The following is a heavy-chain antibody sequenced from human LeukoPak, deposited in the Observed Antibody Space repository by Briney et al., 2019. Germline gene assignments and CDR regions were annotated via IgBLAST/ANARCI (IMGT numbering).Heavy chain of an antibody. CDR1: GFTFSSYS. V-gene: IGHV3-21*01. D-gene: IGHD1-26*01. CDR3: ARDREGATLNDAFDI. Sequence: PGGSLRLSCAASGFTFSSYSMNWVRQAPGKGLEWVSSISSSSSYICYADSVKGRFTISRDNAKNSLYLQMNSLRAEDTAVYYCARDREGATLNDAFDIWGQGTMVTVSS. CDR2: ISSSSSYI. J-gene: IGHJ3*02.